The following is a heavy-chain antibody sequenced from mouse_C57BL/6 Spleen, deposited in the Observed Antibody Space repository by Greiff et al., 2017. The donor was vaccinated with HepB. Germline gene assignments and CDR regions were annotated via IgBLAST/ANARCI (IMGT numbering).Heavy chain of an antibody. J-gene: IGHJ4*01. CDR3: AMGYCDDMYY. CDR1: GYTFTDYY. CDR2: INLNNGGT. V-gene: IGHV1-26*01. D-gene: IGHD2-3*01. Sequence: EVQLQQSGPVLVKPGASVKISCKASGYTFTDYYMNWVKQSHGTSLEWTGDINLNNGGTSYNQTFKGKATLTGDKSSSTAYMELRSLTSEDSAVYYCAMGYCDDMYYWGQGTSVTVSS.